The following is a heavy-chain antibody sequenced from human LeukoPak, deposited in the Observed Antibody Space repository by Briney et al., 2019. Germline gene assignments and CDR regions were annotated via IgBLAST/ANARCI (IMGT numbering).Heavy chain of an antibody. CDR3: ARVSIGAWYFDL. CDR1: GFTFSSYW. Sequence: GGSLRLSCAASGFTFSSYWMHWVRQAPGKGLVWVSRISIDGTFTTYADSVTGRFTISRDNAKNTQYLQMNRLGAEDTAVYYCARVSIGAWYFDLWGRGTLVTVSS. CDR2: ISIDGTFT. V-gene: IGHV3-74*01. J-gene: IGHJ2*01. D-gene: IGHD3-16*01.